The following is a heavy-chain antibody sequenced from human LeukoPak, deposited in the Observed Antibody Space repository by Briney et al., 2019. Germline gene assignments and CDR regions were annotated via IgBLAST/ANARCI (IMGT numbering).Heavy chain of an antibody. CDR3: ARGIRSHMEWLNTMGFDY. V-gene: IGHV3-48*04. Sequence: GGSLRLSCAASGFTFSSYSMNWVRQAPGKGLEWVSYISSSSSTIYYADSVKGRFTISRDNAKNSLYLQMNSLRAEDTAVYYCARGIRSHMEWLNTMGFDYWGQGTLVTVSS. D-gene: IGHD3-3*01. CDR1: GFTFSSYS. CDR2: ISSSSSTI. J-gene: IGHJ4*02.